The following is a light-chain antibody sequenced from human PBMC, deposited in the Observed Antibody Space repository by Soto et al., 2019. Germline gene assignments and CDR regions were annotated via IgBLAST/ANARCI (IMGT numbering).Light chain of an antibody. Sequence: SVLTQPPSASGTPGQRVTISCFGSNSNIGSYTVNWYQQLPGTAPKTLIYSNNQRPSGVPDRFSGSKSGTSGSLAISGLLSEDEADYYCAAWDDGLNGYVFGTGTKVTVL. CDR2: SNN. CDR1: NSNIGSYT. V-gene: IGLV1-44*01. CDR3: AAWDDGLNGYV. J-gene: IGLJ1*01.